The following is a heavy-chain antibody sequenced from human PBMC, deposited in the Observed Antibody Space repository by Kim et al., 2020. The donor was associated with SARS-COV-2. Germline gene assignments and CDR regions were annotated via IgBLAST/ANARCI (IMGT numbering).Heavy chain of an antibody. CDR2: IRSKDNGYAT. Sequence: GESLRLSCGASGFTFSDSAMHWVRRASGKGLEWVCRIRSKDNGYATAYSASVRCRFTISSDDSRNTAYLQMNSMKTEDTADYSCTRGPGTTFAFWVAFD. J-gene: IGHJ3*02. D-gene: IGHD1-1*01. CDR1: GFTFSDSA. CDR3: TRGPGTTFAFWVAFD. V-gene: IGHV3-73*01.